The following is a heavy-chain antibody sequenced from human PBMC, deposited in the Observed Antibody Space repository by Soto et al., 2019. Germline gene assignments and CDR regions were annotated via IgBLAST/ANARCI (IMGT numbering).Heavy chain of an antibody. V-gene: IGHV1-69*02. CDR2: IIPILGIA. CDR3: AIFYYGSGRQPRGDAFDI. D-gene: IGHD3-10*01. J-gene: IGHJ3*02. CDR1: GGTFSSYT. Sequence: QVQLVQSGAEVKKPGSSVKVSCKASGGTFSSYTISWVRQAPGQGLEWMGRIIPILGIANYAQKFQGRVTITADKSTSTAYMELSSLRSEDTAVYYCAIFYYGSGRQPRGDAFDIWGQGTMVTVSS.